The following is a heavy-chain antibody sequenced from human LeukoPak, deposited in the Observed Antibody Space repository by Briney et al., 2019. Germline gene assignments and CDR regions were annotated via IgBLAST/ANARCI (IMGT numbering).Heavy chain of an antibody. J-gene: IGHJ4*02. CDR2: VNHSGST. CDR3: VRTDYSTEEGGDN. V-gene: IGHV4-34*01. Sequence: SETLSLTCAVYGGSFSGYYWSWIRQPPAKGLEWIGEVNHSGSTNYNPSLKSRVTISVDTSKNQFSLKLSSVTAADTAVYYCVRTDYSTEEGGDNWGQGTLVTVSS. CDR1: GGSFSGYY. D-gene: IGHD4-11*01.